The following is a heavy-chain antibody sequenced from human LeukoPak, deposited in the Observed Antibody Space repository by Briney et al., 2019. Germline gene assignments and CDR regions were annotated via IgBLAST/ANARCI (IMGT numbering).Heavy chain of an antibody. CDR3: ARVNKGGAFYYYYGMDV. CDR2: IYYSGST. D-gene: IGHD3-16*01. J-gene: IGHJ6*02. V-gene: IGHV4-59*01. Sequence: SETLSLTCAVYGGSFSGYYWSWIRQPPGKGLEWIGYIYYSGSTNYNPSLKSRVTISVDTSKNQFSLKLSSVTAADTAVYYCARVNKGGAFYYYYGMDVWGQGTTVTVSS. CDR1: GGSFSGYY.